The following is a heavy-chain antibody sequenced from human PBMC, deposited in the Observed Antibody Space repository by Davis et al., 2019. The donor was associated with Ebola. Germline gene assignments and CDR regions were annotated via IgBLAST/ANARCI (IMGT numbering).Heavy chain of an antibody. J-gene: IGHJ6*02. V-gene: IGHV3-48*03. CDR1: GFTFSSYE. CDR3: AKGLLQSLYGMDV. Sequence: GSLRLSCAASGFTFSSYEMNWVRQAPGKGLEWVSYISSSGSTIYYADSVKGRFTISRDNSKNTLYLQMNSLRAEDTAVYYCAKGLLQSLYGMDVWGQETTVTVSS. CDR2: ISSSGSTI. D-gene: IGHD6-19*01.